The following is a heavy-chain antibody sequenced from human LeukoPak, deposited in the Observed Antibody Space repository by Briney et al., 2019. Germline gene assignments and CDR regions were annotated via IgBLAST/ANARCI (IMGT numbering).Heavy chain of an antibody. D-gene: IGHD4-17*01. Sequence: PSQTLSLTCTVSGGSITSSGYSYWTWIRQHPGKGLEWIGFTYYSWTSHYHTSLKSRVTISVDTSKNQFSLRLNSVTAADTAVYYCARGGDDYGNLDIWGQGTMVTVSS. V-gene: IGHV4-31*03. CDR1: GGSITSSGYSY. CDR2: TYYSWTS. CDR3: ARGGDDYGNLDI. J-gene: IGHJ3*02.